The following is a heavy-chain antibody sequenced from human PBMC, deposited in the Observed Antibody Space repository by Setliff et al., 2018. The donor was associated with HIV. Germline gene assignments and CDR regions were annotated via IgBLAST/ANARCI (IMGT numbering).Heavy chain of an antibody. J-gene: IGHJ4*02. V-gene: IGHV4-59*11. CDR1: GVSMSSHY. Sequence: TSETLSLTCNVSGVSMSSHYWSWIRQAPGQPPNKGLEWIGNIYYSGTTNYNPSLESRVTISIDTSKSQFSLKLTSVTTADTAMYYCAGRGGYNDWYFEYWGQGALVTVSA. CDR2: IYYSGTT. CDR3: AGRGGYNDWYFEY. D-gene: IGHD5-12*01.